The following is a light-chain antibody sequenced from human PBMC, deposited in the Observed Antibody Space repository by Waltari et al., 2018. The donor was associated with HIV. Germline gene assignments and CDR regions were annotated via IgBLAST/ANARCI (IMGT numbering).Light chain of an antibody. J-gene: IGLJ2*01. CDR1: SSDVGSYDL. CDR3: CSYAGSSTVI. V-gene: IGLV2-23*02. CDR2: EVT. Sequence: QSALTQHASVSGSPGQSITISCSGTSSDVGSYDLVSWYQQHPGKAPKLMIYEVTKRPSGVSNRFSGSKSGNTASLTISGLQAEDEADYYCCSYAGSSTVIFGGGTKLTVL.